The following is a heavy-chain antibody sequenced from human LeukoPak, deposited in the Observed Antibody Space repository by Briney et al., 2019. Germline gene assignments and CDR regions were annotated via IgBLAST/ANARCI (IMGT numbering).Heavy chain of an antibody. J-gene: IGHJ6*02. Sequence: GGPLRLSCAASGFTVSSNYMSWVRQAPGKGLEWVSVIYSGGSTYYADSVKGRFTISRDNSKNTLYLQMNSLRAEDTAVYYCARMGDYYYYYGMDVWGQGTTVAVSS. CDR1: GFTVSSNY. CDR3: ARMGDYYYYYGMDV. D-gene: IGHD3-16*01. V-gene: IGHV3-53*01. CDR2: IYSGGST.